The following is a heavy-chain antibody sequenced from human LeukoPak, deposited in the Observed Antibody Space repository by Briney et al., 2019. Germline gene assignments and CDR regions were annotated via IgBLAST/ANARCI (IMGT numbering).Heavy chain of an antibody. D-gene: IGHD3-9*01. V-gene: IGHV4-59*01. Sequence: SETLSLTCTVSGGSISSYYWSWIRQPPGKGLEWIGYIYYSGSTNYNPSLKSRATISVDTSKNQFSLKLSSVTAADTAVYYCARGMTGYKGYYFDYWGQGTLVTVSS. CDR2: IYYSGST. CDR3: ARGMTGYKGYYFDY. J-gene: IGHJ4*02. CDR1: GGSISSYY.